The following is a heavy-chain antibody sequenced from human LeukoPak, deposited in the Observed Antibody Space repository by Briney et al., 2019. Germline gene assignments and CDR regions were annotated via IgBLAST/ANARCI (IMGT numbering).Heavy chain of an antibody. CDR1: SDSISRYY. V-gene: IGHV4-4*07. CDR3: ARDSGTTGEVKFDP. CDR2: IYNGGII. J-gene: IGHJ5*02. D-gene: IGHD3-10*01. Sequence: SETLSLTCTVSSDSISRYYWSWIRQPAGKGLEWIGRIYNGGIITYNPSLKSRVTMSIDTSNNQFFLRLRFVTAADTAVYYCARDSGTTGEVKFDPWGQGALVTVSS.